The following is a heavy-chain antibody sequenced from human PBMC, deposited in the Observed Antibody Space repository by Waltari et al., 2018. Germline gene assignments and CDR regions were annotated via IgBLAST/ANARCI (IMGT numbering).Heavy chain of an antibody. CDR1: GYTFTGYY. CDR2: INPNSGGT. J-gene: IGHJ4*02. Sequence: QVQLVQSGAEVKKPGASVKVSCKASGYTFTGYYMHWVRPAPGQGLEWMGRINPNSGGTNYAQKFQGRVTMTRDTSISTAYMELSRLRSDDTAVYYCAREDSGSYYFFDYWGQGTLVTVSS. CDR3: AREDSGSYYFFDY. V-gene: IGHV1-2*06. D-gene: IGHD1-26*01.